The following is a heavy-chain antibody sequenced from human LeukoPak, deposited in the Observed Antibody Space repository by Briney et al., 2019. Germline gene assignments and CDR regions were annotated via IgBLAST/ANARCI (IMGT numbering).Heavy chain of an antibody. J-gene: IGHJ3*02. V-gene: IGHV3-30*18. CDR1: GFTFSNYG. CDR3: AKVGFTGSYMYAFDM. D-gene: IGHD1-26*01. CDR2: ISDDGSNK. Sequence: GGSPRLSCVASGFTFSNYGMHWVRQAPGKGLEWVAVISDDGSNKYYPDSAKGRFTISRDNSKSTLNLQMDSLRIEDTAVYYCAKVGFTGSYMYAFDMWGQGTMVTVSS.